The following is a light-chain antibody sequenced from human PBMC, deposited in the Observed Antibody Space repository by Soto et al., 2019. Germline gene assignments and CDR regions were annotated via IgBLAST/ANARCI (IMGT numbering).Light chain of an antibody. CDR2: EVT. J-gene: IGLJ3*02. Sequence: QSVLTQPPSVSGSPGQSVTISCIGTSSDIGSYNRVSRYQQSPGTAPKLIIYEVTNRPSGVAGRFSGSKSGNTASLTISGLQAEDEADYYCTSYTTRTALVFGGGTKLTVL. V-gene: IGLV2-18*02. CDR1: SSDIGSYNR. CDR3: TSYTTRTALV.